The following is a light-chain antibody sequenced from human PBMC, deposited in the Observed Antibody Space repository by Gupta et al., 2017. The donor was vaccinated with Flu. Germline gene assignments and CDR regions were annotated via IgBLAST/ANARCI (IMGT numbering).Light chain of an antibody. CDR1: RSGSRL. Sequence: GESTTLSWRARRSGSRLVCYQQKKAGQAPMLLNQDASKRATGIPTRCSGSASGTDFTLTISRLAPEDFAVYYCQQGCNCPRTFGQGTKLEIK. CDR3: QQGCNCPRT. CDR2: DAS. J-gene: IGKJ2*01. V-gene: IGKV3-11*01.